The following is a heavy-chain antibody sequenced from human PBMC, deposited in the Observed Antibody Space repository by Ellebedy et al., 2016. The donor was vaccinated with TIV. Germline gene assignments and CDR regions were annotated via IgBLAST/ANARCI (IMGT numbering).Heavy chain of an antibody. V-gene: IGHV3-30*02. CDR3: AKDLGFYGSGSHY. D-gene: IGHD3-10*01. Sequence: PGGSLRLSCVTSGFTFSDFGMHWVRQAPGKGLDWVAIIWYDGSIQYYADSVKGRFTISRDNSKNTLYLQMNSLRAEDTAVYYCAKDLGFYGSGSHYWGQGTLVTVSS. CDR2: IWYDGSIQ. CDR1: GFTFSDFG. J-gene: IGHJ4*02.